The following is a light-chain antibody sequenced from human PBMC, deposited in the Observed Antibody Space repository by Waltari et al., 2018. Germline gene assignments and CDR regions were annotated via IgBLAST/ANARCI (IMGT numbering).Light chain of an antibody. Sequence: QSALTQPASVSGSPGQSITISCTGTSSHVGGYNYVSWYQKHPGQAPKLLIYDVSNRPSGVSNRFSASKSGNTASLIISGLQAEDEADYYCSSYTSSTTLLLIFGGGTKLTVL. CDR2: DVS. J-gene: IGLJ2*01. CDR3: SSYTSSTTLLLI. V-gene: IGLV2-14*03. CDR1: SSHVGGYNY.